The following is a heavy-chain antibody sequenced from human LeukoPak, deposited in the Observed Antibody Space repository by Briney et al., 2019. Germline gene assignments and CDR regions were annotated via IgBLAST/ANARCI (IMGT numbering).Heavy chain of an antibody. CDR1: GFTFSSNW. Sequence: GGSMRLSSAASGFTFSSNWMPWVRHAPGKGLGWVSRINRDGRSTSYADSVKGRFPISRDNAKTTLYLQMNSLRAEDTAVYYCARRSSSPPFDYWGQGTLVTVSS. CDR2: INRDGRST. V-gene: IGHV3-74*01. J-gene: IGHJ4*02. CDR3: ARRSSSPPFDY. D-gene: IGHD6-6*01.